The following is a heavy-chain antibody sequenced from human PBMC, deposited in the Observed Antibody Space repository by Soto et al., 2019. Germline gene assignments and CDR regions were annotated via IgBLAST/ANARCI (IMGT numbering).Heavy chain of an antibody. CDR3: ASTSVVAATRTAYYYYYGMDV. D-gene: IGHD2-15*01. V-gene: IGHV1-18*01. J-gene: IGHJ6*02. CDR1: GYTFTSYG. CDR2: ISAYNGNT. Sequence: ASVKVSCKASGYTFTSYGISWVRQAPGQGLEWMGWISAYNGNTNYAQKLQGRVTMTTDTSTSTAYMELRSLRSDDTAVYYCASTSVVAATRTAYYYYYGMDVWGQGTTVTVSS.